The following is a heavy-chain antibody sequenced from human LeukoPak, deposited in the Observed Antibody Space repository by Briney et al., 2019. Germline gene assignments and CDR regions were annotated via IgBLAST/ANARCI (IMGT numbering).Heavy chain of an antibody. J-gene: IGHJ4*02. CDR2: ISGNGYST. V-gene: IGHV3-23*01. Sequence: GGSLRLSCAVSGFTFSSYGMSWVGQAPGKGLEWVSVISGNGYSTYSAGSVKGRFTISRDNSKIALYLQVNSLRAEDTAVYYCARGGAARPDFWGQGTLVTVSS. CDR1: GFTFSSYG. D-gene: IGHD6-6*01. CDR3: ARGGAARPDF.